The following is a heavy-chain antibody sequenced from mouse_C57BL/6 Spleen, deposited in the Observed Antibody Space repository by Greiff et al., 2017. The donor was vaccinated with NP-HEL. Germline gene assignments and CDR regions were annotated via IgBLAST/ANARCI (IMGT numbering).Heavy chain of an antibody. Sequence: QVQLQQSGPGLVQPSQSLSITCTVSGFSFTSYGVHWVRQSPGKGLEWLGVIWSGGSTDYNAAFISRLSISKDNSKSQVFFKMNSLQADDTAIYYCARNEDYGSSFYAMDYWGQGTSVTVSS. V-gene: IGHV2-2*01. CDR2: IWSGGST. CDR1: GFSFTSYG. CDR3: ARNEDYGSSFYAMDY. J-gene: IGHJ4*01. D-gene: IGHD1-1*01.